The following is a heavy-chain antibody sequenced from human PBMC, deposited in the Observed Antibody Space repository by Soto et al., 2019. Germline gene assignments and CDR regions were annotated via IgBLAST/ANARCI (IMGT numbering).Heavy chain of an antibody. D-gene: IGHD5-18*01. Sequence: ASVKVSFKASGYTFTGYYLRWVRQAPGQGLEWMGWINPSSGGANIAQKFQGWVTMTRDTSIDTAYMELTRLRSDDTAVYYCARDAAMGDYYHYGMDVWGQGTPVTVSS. CDR1: GYTFTGYY. CDR2: INPSSGGA. CDR3: ARDAAMGDYYHYGMDV. J-gene: IGHJ6*02. V-gene: IGHV1-2*04.